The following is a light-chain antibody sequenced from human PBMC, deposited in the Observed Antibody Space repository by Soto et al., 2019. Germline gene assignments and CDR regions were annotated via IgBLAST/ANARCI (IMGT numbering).Light chain of an antibody. V-gene: IGKV3-20*01. CDR2: GAS. Sequence: EIVLTQSPATLSLSPGERATLSCRASETVAGSYLAWYQQKPGQAPRLLIHGASTRATGIADRFSGSGSGTDFTLTISRLEPEDFAVYYCQLYGTSPKTFGQGTKVDIK. CDR3: QLYGTSPKT. CDR1: ETVAGSY. J-gene: IGKJ1*01.